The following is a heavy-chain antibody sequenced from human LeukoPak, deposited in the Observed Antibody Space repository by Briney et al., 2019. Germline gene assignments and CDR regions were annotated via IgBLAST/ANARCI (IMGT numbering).Heavy chain of an antibody. D-gene: IGHD3-9*01. Sequence: SETLSLTCAVYGGSFSGYYWSWIRQPPGKGLEWIGEINHSGSTNYNPSLKSRVTISVDTSKNQFPLKLSSVTAADTAVYYCARGRRYFDWLLRYYFDYWGQGTLVTVSS. CDR2: INHSGST. V-gene: IGHV4-34*01. J-gene: IGHJ4*02. CDR3: ARGRRYFDWLLRYYFDY. CDR1: GGSFSGYY.